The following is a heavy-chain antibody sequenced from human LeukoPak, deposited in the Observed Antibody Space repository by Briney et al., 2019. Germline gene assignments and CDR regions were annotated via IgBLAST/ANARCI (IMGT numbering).Heavy chain of an antibody. J-gene: IGHJ6*04. V-gene: IGHV4-38-2*02. Sequence: PETLSLTCVVSGYSINNGYHWGWIRQPPGKGLEWIASIYFTDSTYYNPSLKSRVTMSVDTSKNRFSLKLTSVTAADTAIYYCARDFPLLSNNYFGMDVWGKGTTVTVSS. CDR2: IYFTDST. CDR1: GYSINNGYH. D-gene: IGHD2/OR15-2a*01. CDR3: ARDFPLLSNNYFGMDV.